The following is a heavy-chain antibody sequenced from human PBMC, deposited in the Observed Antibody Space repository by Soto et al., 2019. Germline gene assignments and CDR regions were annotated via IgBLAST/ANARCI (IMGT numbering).Heavy chain of an antibody. Sequence: GGSLRLSCAASEFTFSSYWMSWVRQTPGKGLEWVANIRQDGSEKNYVDSVKGRFTISRDNAKNTVFLQMHSLRAEDTALYYCARGLYGAYGQDFWGQGILVTVSS. D-gene: IGHD4-17*01. CDR2: IRQDGSEK. CDR3: ARGLYGAYGQDF. J-gene: IGHJ4*02. V-gene: IGHV3-7*01. CDR1: EFTFSSYW.